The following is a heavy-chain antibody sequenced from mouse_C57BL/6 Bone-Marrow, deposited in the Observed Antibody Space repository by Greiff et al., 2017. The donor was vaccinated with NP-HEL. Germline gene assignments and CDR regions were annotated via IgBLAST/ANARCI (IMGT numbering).Heavy chain of an antibody. CDR2: IDPENGDT. Sequence: EVQLQESGAELVRPGASVKLSCTASGFTFKDDYMHWVKQRPEQGLEWIGWIDPENGDTEYASKFQGKATITADTSSNTAYLQLSSLTSEDTAVYYCMPNDFDYWGQGTTLTVSS. J-gene: IGHJ2*01. CDR3: MPNDFDY. D-gene: IGHD4-1*01. CDR1: GFTFKDDY. V-gene: IGHV14-4*01.